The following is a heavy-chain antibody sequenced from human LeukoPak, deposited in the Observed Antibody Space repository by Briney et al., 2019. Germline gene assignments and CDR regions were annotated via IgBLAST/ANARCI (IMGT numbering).Heavy chain of an antibody. D-gene: IGHD4-11*01. V-gene: IGHV3-21*01. Sequence: PGESLRLSCATSGFTFSSSTFGSNTMNWVRQAPGKGLEWVSSISSTGTYIYYTDSVKGRFAISRDIANSLLYLQMNSLRADDTAVYYCARNLDYSTGFDYWGQGTLVTVSS. CDR2: ISSTGTYI. CDR1: GFTFSSSTFGSNT. J-gene: IGHJ4*02. CDR3: ARNLDYSTGFDY.